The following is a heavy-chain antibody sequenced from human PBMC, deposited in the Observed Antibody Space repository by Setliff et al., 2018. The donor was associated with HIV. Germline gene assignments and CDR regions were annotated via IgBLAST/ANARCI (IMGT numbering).Heavy chain of an antibody. CDR2: LSPSGTT. D-gene: IGHD4-17*01. CDR3: ARVETTVTSRLDY. V-gene: IGHV4-34*01. J-gene: IGHJ4*02. CDR1: GGSFSSYY. Sequence: SETLSLTCTVYGGSFSSYYTNWIRQPPGKGLEWIGELSPSGTTRSNPSLQSRVTISLDTSNNQFSLRLTSVTAADTAVYFCARVETTVTSRLDYWGQGTLVTVSS.